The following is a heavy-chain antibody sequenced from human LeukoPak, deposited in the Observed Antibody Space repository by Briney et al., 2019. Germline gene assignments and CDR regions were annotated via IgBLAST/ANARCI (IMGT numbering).Heavy chain of an antibody. Sequence: GGSMRLSCAASGFTFSDYYMSWIRQAPGKGLEWVSYISSSGSTISYAASVKGRFTISRDKAKNSLYLQMNSLRAEDTAVYYCARAKSGSGYYDYWGQGTLVTVSS. CDR3: ARAKSGSGYYDY. CDR1: GFTFSDYY. J-gene: IGHJ4*02. CDR2: ISSSGSTI. V-gene: IGHV3-11*04. D-gene: IGHD3-22*01.